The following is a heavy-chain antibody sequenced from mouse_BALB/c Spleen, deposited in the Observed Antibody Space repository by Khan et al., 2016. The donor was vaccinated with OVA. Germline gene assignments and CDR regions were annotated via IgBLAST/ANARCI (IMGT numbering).Heavy chain of an antibody. D-gene: IGHD1-1*01. J-gene: IGHJ3*01. Sequence: QVQLQQSGPELVKPGASVKISCKASGYTFTDSYIKWVKQKTGQGLECIGWIYPGSGHTKYNEKFQDKATLTVDTSSRTAYMQLSSLTSEDTAVYFCARGNYDGSTSWFGYWGQGTLVTVSA. CDR3: ARGNYDGSTSWFGY. CDR2: IYPGSGHT. V-gene: IGHV1-84*02. CDR1: GYTFTDSY.